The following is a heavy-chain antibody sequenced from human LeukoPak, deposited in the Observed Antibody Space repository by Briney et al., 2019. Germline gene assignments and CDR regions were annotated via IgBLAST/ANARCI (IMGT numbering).Heavy chain of an antibody. CDR2: IWYDGSNK. Sequence: PGGSLRLSCAASGFTFSSYGMHWVRQAPGKGLEWVAVIWYDGSNKYYADSVKGRFTISRDNSKNTLYLQMNSLRAQDTAVYYCARGSDIVVVVAAQDAFDIWAKGQWSPSLQ. CDR3: ARGSDIVVVVAAQDAFDI. J-gene: IGHJ3*02. V-gene: IGHV3-33*01. D-gene: IGHD2-15*01. CDR1: GFTFSSYG.